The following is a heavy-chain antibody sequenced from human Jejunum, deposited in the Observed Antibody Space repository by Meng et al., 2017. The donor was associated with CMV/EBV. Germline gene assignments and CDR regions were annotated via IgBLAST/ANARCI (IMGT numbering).Heavy chain of an antibody. V-gene: IGHV3-23*01. J-gene: IGHJ6*02. CDR2: ISGSGGST. Sequence: SYAMSWVHQAPGKGLEWVSAISGSGGSTYYADSVKGRFTISRDNSKNTLYLQMNSLRAEDTAVYYCAKPRPLYGDYAYYYYGMDVWGQGTKVTVSS. CDR3: AKPRPLYGDYAYYYYGMDV. CDR1: SYA. D-gene: IGHD4-17*01.